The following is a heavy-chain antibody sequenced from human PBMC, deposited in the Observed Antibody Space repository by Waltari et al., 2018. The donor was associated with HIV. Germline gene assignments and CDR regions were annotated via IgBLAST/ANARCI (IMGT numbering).Heavy chain of an antibody. CDR1: GFTLCNFW. V-gene: IGHV3-7*01. D-gene: IGHD2-2*02. CDR3: ASPSIRAGMDV. Sequence: EVQLVASGGGLVQPGGSLRLSCAGSGFTLCNFWMSWVRQAPGKGLEWLANIKQDGSEKYYVDSVKGRFTISRDNAKNSLYLQMNSLRAEDTAVYYCASPSIRAGMDVWGQGTTVTVSS. J-gene: IGHJ6*02. CDR2: IKQDGSEK.